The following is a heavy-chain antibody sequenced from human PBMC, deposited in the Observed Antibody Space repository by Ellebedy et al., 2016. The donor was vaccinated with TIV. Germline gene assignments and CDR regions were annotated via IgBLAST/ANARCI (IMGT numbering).Heavy chain of an antibody. CDR2: VNSNGDTT. V-gene: IGHV3-64D*09. Sequence: GESLKISCSASGFTFSSYAMHWVRQAPGKGLEYVSAVNSNGDTTYYADSVKGRFTISRDNSKNTLFLQMSSLRPEETAVYYCVESNSSTFYHWGQGTLVTVSS. J-gene: IGHJ1*01. CDR1: GFTFSSYA. D-gene: IGHD5-24*01. CDR3: VESNSSTFYH.